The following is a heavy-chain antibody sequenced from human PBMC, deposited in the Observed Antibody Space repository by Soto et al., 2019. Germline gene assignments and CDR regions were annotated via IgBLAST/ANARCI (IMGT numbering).Heavy chain of an antibody. CDR3: ARGNQQQLMYCGMDV. CDR1: GGTFSSYA. Sequence: QVQLVQSGAEVKKPGSSVKVSCKASGGTFSSYAISWVRQAPGPGLEGMGGILPIFGTGNYAQKFQGRVTITADEPTSTAYMELSSLRSEDTAVYYCARGNQQQLMYCGMDVWGQGTTVTVSS. J-gene: IGHJ6*02. D-gene: IGHD6-13*01. V-gene: IGHV1-69*01. CDR2: ILPIFGTG.